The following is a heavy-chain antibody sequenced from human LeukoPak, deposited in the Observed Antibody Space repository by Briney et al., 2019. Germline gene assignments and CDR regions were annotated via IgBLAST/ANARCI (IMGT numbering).Heavy chain of an antibody. V-gene: IGHV3-13*01. D-gene: IGHD1-14*01. CDR2: IGSAGYT. CDR1: GFTFDNND. Sequence: GGSLRLSCEVSGFTFDNNDMHWVRQTTGKGLEWVSAIGSAGYTYYADSVRGRCTITRDNAKQSLYLQMNSLRVEDTAVYHCVRQPDSARYGFDYWGRGTQVTVSS. J-gene: IGHJ4*02. CDR3: VRQPDSARYGFDY.